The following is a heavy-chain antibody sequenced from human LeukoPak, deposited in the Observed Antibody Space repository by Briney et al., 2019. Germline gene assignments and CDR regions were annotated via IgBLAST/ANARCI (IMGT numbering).Heavy chain of an antibody. CDR2: ISSSSSTI. V-gene: IGHV3-48*01. D-gene: IGHD1-1*01. CDR3: ARDPNWTDSPYDAFDI. CDR1: GFTFSSYS. Sequence: PGGSLRLSCAASGFTFSSYSMNWVRQAPGKGLEWVSYISSSSSTIYYADSVKGRFTISRDNAKNSLYLQMNSLRAEDTAVYYCARDPNWTDSPYDAFDIWGQGTMVTVSS. J-gene: IGHJ3*02.